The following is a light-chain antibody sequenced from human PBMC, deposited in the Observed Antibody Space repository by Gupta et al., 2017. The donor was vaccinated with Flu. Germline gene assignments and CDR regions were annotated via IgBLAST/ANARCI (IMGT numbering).Light chain of an antibody. V-gene: IGKV3-15*01. CDR3: QQYNNWL. CDR1: QSISSN. Sequence: EVVMTQSPATLSVSPGERATLSCRASQSISSNLAWYQQKPGQAPRLLIYGASTRATGIPARFSGSGSGTEFTLTISSLQSEDFAVYYCQQYNNWLFGGGTXVEIK. CDR2: GAS. J-gene: IGKJ4*01.